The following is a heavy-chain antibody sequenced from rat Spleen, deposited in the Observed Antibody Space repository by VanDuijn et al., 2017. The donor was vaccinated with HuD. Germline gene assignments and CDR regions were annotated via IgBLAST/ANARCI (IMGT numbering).Heavy chain of an antibody. CDR1: GFTFSNYG. Sequence: EVQLVESGGGLVQPGRSLKLSCATSGFTFSNYGMAWVRQAPTKGLEWVATISYYGTTAHYRDSVKGRFTISRDIAKSTLYPQMDSLRSEDTATYYCTRHEPNWFVYWGQGTLVTVSS. J-gene: IGHJ3*01. CDR2: ISYYGTTA. CDR3: TRHEPNWFVY. V-gene: IGHV5-29*01.